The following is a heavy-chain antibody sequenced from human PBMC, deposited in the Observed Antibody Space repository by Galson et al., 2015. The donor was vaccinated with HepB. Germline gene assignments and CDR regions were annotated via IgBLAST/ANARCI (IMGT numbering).Heavy chain of an antibody. CDR3: ARGSYGDYVSLGY. J-gene: IGHJ4*02. Sequence: SVKVSCKASGYTFTNYAMQWVRQAPGQRLEWMGWINAGNGNTKYSQKFQGRVTITRGTSASTAYMYLSSLRSEDTAVYYCARGSYGDYVSLGYWGQGTLVTVSS. V-gene: IGHV1-3*01. CDR2: INAGNGNT. CDR1: GYTFTNYA. D-gene: IGHD4-17*01.